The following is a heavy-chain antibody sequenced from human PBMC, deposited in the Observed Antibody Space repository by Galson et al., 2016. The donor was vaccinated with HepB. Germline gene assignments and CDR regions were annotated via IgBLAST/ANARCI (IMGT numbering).Heavy chain of an antibody. CDR2: LSVSGDTT. Sequence: SLRLSCAASRLTFSSYWMTRVRPAPGKGLEWVSGLSVSGDTTYYADSVKGRFTISRDNSKNTLHLQMNSLRADDKAVYYRAKDRASVPDAFDIWGQGTVGTVSS. D-gene: IGHD2-2*01. V-gene: IGHV3-23*01. J-gene: IGHJ3*02. CDR3: AKDRASVPDAFDI. CDR1: RLTFSSYW.